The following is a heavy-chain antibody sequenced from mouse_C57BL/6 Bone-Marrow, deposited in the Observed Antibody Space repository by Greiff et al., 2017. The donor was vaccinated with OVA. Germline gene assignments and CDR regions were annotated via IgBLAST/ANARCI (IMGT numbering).Heavy chain of an antibody. Sequence: QVQLQQSGAELVRPGASVTLSCKASGYTFTDYEMHWVKQTPVHGLEWIGAIDPETGGTAYNQKFKGKAILTADKSSSTAYMELRSLTSEDSAVYYCTRGEFITTAFFDYWGQGTTLTVSS. CDR3: TRGEFITTAFFDY. CDR2: IDPETGGT. J-gene: IGHJ2*01. D-gene: IGHD1-1*01. CDR1: GYTFTDYE. V-gene: IGHV1-15*01.